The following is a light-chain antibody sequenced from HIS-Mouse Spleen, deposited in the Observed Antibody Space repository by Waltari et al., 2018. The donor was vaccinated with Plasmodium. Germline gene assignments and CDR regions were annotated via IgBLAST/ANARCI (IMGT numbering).Light chain of an antibody. V-gene: IGLV2-14*01. CDR2: EVS. CDR3: SSYTSSSTWV. J-gene: IGLJ3*02. CDR1: SRDVGGYNY. Sequence: QSALTQPASVSGSPGQSITISCTGTSRDVGGYNYVSWYQQHPGKAPKLMIYEVSNRPSGVSKRFSGSKSGNTASLTISGLQAEDEADYYCSSYTSSSTWVFGGGTKLTVL.